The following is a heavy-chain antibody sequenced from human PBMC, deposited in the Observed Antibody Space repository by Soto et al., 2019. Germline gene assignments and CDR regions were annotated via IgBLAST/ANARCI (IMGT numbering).Heavy chain of an antibody. CDR2: ISSSGDIP. V-gene: IGHV3-23*01. J-gene: IGHJ4*02. CDR3: AKVNSIVGDGDHDY. Sequence: EVQLLESGGGLVQPGGSLRLSCAASGFTFTTYAMSWVCQPPGKGLEWVSGISSSGDIPYYADSVKGRFTISRDQSKKTVYLQMNSLRAEDTALYYWAKVNSIVGDGDHDYWCQGTLVSVSS. CDR1: GFTFTTYA. D-gene: IGHD4-17*01.